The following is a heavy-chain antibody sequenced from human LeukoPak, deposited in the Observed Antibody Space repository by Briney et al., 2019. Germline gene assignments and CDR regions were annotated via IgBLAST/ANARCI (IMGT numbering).Heavy chain of an antibody. CDR1: GYSFTSYW. J-gene: IGHJ3*02. CDR2: IYPGDSDT. CDR3: ARRIDYGGSPYDAFDI. V-gene: IGHV5-51*01. Sequence: GESLKISCKGSGYSFTSYWIGWVRQMPGKGLEWIGIIYPGDSDTRYSPSFQGQVTISADKSISTAYLQWSSLKASDTAMYYCARRIDYGGSPYDAFDIWGQGTMVTVSS. D-gene: IGHD4-23*01.